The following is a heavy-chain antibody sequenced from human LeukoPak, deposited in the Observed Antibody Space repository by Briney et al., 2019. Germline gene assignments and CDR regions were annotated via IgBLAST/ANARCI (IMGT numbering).Heavy chain of an antibody. J-gene: IGHJ5*02. D-gene: IGHD5-18*01. Sequence: GGSLRLSCEASGFNFNNYALTWVRQAPGKGLEWVSTVSGSAGTTHYADSVQGRFIISRDNSRNTLHLQLNGLRAEDTAIYYCAKDDLMDTVRSVRNCLETWGQGARVTVSS. CDR2: VSGSAGTT. CDR3: AKDDLMDTVRSVRNCLET. V-gene: IGHV3-23*01. CDR1: GFNFNNYA.